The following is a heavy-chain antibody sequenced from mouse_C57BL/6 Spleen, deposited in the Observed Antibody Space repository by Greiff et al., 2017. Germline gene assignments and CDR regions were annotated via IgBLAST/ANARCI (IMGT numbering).Heavy chain of an antibody. CDR3: AREDYAYAMDY. Sequence: EVQVVESGGGLVKPGGSLKLSCAASGFTFSDYGMHWVRQAPEKGLEWVAYISSGSSTIYYADTVKGRFTISRDNAKNTLFLQMTSLRSEDTAMYYCAREDYAYAMDYWGQGTSVTVSS. CDR2: ISSGSSTI. J-gene: IGHJ4*01. V-gene: IGHV5-17*01. D-gene: IGHD2-4*01. CDR1: GFTFSDYG.